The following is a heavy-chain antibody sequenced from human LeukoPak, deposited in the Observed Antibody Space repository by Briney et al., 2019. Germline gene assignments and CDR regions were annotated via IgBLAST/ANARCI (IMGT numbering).Heavy chain of an antibody. Sequence: ASVKVSCKASGGTFSSYAISWVRQAPGQGLEWMGGIIPIFGTANYAQKFQGRVTITTDESTSTAYMELSSLRSEDTAVYYCVRTIFGVVIPTENWFDPWGQGTLVTASS. CDR2: IIPIFGTA. J-gene: IGHJ5*02. D-gene: IGHD3-3*01. CDR3: VRTIFGVVIPTENWFDP. V-gene: IGHV1-69*05. CDR1: GGTFSSYA.